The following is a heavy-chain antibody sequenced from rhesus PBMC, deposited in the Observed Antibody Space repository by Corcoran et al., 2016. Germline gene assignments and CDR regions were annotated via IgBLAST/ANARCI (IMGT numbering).Heavy chain of an antibody. J-gene: IGHJ4*01. D-gene: IGHD6-13*01. Sequence: EVQLVETGGGLVQPGGSLKLSCAASGFTFSSYGMSWVRQAPGKGLEWVSAINSGGGSTYDADSVKGRFTISRDNSKNTLSLQMNSLRAEDTAVYYCAKARYYSSWSLVYWGQGVLVTVSS. CDR1: GFTFSSYG. CDR3: AKARYYSSWSLVY. V-gene: IGHV3S5*01. CDR2: INSGGGST.